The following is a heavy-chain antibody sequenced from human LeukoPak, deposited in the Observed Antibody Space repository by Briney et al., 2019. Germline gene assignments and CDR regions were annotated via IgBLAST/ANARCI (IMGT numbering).Heavy chain of an antibody. CDR2: IYYSGST. Sequence: SETLSLTCAVSGGSISSYYWSWIRQPPGKGLEWIGYIYYSGSTNYNPSLKSRVTISVDTSKNQFSLKLSSVTAADTAVYYCARGGDGHNLAPFDYWGQGTLVTVSS. V-gene: IGHV4-59*08. J-gene: IGHJ4*02. D-gene: IGHD5-24*01. CDR3: ARGGDGHNLAPFDY. CDR1: GGSISSYY.